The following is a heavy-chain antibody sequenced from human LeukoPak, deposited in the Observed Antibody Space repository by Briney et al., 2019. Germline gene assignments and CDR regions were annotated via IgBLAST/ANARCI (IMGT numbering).Heavy chain of an antibody. Sequence: KSSETLSLTCTVSGYSISSGYYWGWIRQPPGKGLEWIGSIYHSGSTYYNPSLKSRVTISVDTSKNQFSLKLSSVTAADTAVYYCARRSSSGWSDNWFDPWGQGTLVTVSS. V-gene: IGHV4-38-2*02. D-gene: IGHD6-19*01. CDR1: GYSISSGYY. J-gene: IGHJ5*02. CDR2: IYHSGST. CDR3: ARRSSSGWSDNWFDP.